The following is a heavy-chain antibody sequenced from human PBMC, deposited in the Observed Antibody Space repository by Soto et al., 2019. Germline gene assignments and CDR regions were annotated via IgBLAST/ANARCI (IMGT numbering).Heavy chain of an antibody. CDR3: ARAPGGSSSFVDS. V-gene: IGHV1-3*05. CDR1: GYTFTSYA. CDR2: INAGNGNT. Sequence: QVQLVQSGAEKKKPGASVKVSCKASGYTFTSYAMHWVRQAPEQRLEWMGWINAGNGNTKYSQKFQGRVTITRDTSASTAYMELSSLRSEDTAVYYCARAPGGSSSFVDSWGQGTLVTVSS. D-gene: IGHD6-6*01. J-gene: IGHJ4*02.